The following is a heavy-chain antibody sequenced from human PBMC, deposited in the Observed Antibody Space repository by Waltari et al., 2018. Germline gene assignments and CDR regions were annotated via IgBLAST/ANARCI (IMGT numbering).Heavy chain of an antibody. J-gene: IGHJ4*02. D-gene: IGHD6-13*01. CDR2: VSSISSYI. CDR1: GFTFSSYS. CDR3: ARDGQQLAAFDY. V-gene: IGHV3-21*01. Sequence: EVQLVESGGGLVKPGGSLRLSCAASGFTFSSYSMNWVRQAPGKGLEWGSSVSSISSYIYYADSVNGRFTISRDNAKNSLYLQMNSLRAEDTAVYYCARDGQQLAAFDYWGQGTLVTVSS.